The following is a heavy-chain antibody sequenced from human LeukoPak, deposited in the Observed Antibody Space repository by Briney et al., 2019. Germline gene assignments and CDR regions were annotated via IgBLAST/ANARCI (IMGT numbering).Heavy chain of an antibody. CDR1: GFTFSGFS. V-gene: IGHV3-23*01. Sequence: GGSLRLSCAASGFTFSGFSMTWVRQAPGKGLEWVSTITNSGGSTYYADSVKGRFTNSRDNSKNTLYLQMNSLRAEDTAVYFCAKTMGAIDHDCWGQGTLVTVSS. J-gene: IGHJ4*02. CDR3: AKTMGAIDHDC. D-gene: IGHD1-26*01. CDR2: ITNSGGST.